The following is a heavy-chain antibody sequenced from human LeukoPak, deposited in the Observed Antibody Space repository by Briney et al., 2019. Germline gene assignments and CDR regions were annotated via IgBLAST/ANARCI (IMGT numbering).Heavy chain of an antibody. V-gene: IGHV3-74*01. CDR2: TNFDGSST. CDR1: GFTFNKYW. CDR3: ARAGIFDF. Sequence: GGSLRLSCAASGFTFNKYWMQWVRQAPGKGLVWVSHTNFDGSSTTYADSVKGRFTISRDNAKNTLYLEMTSLRAEDTAVHYCARAGIFDFWGQGSLVTVSS. D-gene: IGHD6-13*01. J-gene: IGHJ4*02.